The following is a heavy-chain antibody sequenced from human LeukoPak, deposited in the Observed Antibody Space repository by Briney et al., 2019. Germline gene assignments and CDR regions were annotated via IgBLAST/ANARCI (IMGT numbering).Heavy chain of an antibody. CDR2: IYNGGGT. V-gene: IGHV3-53*01. CDR3: VRDWATALDY. J-gene: IGHJ4*02. CDR1: GFIVTSNY. Sequence: GGSLRLSCAASGFIVTSNYMNWVRQAPGKGLEWVSVIYNGGGTSYADSVKGRFTISRDNSKSTLYLQMNSLRVEDTAVYYCVRDWATALDYWGQGTLVTVSS. D-gene: IGHD3-16*01.